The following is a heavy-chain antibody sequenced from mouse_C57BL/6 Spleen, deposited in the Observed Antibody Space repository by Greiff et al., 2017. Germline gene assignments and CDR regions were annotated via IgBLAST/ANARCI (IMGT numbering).Heavy chain of an antibody. D-gene: IGHD2-3*01. CDR3: ARGWLLKYFDV. Sequence: VQLQQSGPELVKPGASVKISCKASGYTFTDYYMNWVKQSHGKSLEWIGDINPNNGGTSYNQKFKGKATLTVDKSSSTASMELRSLTSEDSAVYYCARGWLLKYFDVWGTGTTVTVSS. V-gene: IGHV1-26*01. CDR1: GYTFTDYY. CDR2: INPNNGGT. J-gene: IGHJ1*03.